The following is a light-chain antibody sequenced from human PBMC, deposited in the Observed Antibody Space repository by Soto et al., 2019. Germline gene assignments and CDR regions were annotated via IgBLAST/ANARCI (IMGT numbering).Light chain of an antibody. J-gene: IGLJ2*01. CDR1: SGHSSYA. V-gene: IGLV4-69*01. CDR2: LNNDGSH. Sequence: QSVLTQSPSASASLGASVKLTCTLSSGHSSYAIAWHQQQPEKGPRYLMKLNNDGSHSKGDGIPDRFSGSSSGAERYLTISSLQSEDEADYYCQTWGTGSVVFGGGTQLTVL. CDR3: QTWGTGSVV.